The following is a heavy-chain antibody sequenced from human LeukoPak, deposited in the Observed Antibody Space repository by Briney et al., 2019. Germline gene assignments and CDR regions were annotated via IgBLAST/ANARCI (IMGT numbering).Heavy chain of an antibody. CDR2: ISAYNGNT. J-gene: IGHJ6*02. CDR1: GYTFTSYD. V-gene: IGHV1-18*01. CDR3: AREVYYCSSTSCPRYYGMDV. Sequence: ASVKVSCKASGYTFTSYDINWVRQATGQGLEWMGWISAYNGNTNYAQKLQGRVTMTTDTSTSTAYMELRSLRSDDTAVYYCAREVYYCSSTSCPRYYGMDVWGQGTTVTVSS. D-gene: IGHD2-2*01.